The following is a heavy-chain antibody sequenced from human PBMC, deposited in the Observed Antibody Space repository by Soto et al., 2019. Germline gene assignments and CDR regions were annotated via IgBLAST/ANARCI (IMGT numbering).Heavy chain of an antibody. Sequence: PGESLKISCEGSGYRFTNYWISWVRQTPGKGLEWMGRIDPSDSYTKYSPSFQGHVTISADESTNTAYLQWSSLQASDTAIYYCAREFDTLGWCDPWGQGSLVTVSS. CDR1: GYRFTNYW. V-gene: IGHV5-10-1*01. J-gene: IGHJ5*02. CDR2: IDPSDSYT. D-gene: IGHD3-9*01. CDR3: AREFDTLGWCDP.